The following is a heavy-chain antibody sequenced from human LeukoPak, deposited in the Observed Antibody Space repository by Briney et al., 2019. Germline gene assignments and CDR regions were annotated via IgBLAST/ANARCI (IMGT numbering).Heavy chain of an antibody. CDR3: AKDRRFVGFDAFDI. CDR2: ISYDGSNK. D-gene: IGHD2-15*01. CDR1: GFTFSNYA. V-gene: IGHV3-30*04. Sequence: GGSLRLSCAASGFTFSNYAMHWVRQAPGKGLEWVAVISYDGSNKYYADSVKGRFTISRDNSKNTLYLQMNSLRAEDTAVYYCAKDRRFVGFDAFDIWGQGTMVTVSS. J-gene: IGHJ3*02.